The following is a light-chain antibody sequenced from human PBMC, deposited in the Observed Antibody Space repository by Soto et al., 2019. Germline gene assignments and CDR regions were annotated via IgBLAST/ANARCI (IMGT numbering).Light chain of an antibody. CDR1: SSNIGAGYD. J-gene: IGLJ2*01. V-gene: IGLV1-40*01. CDR3: QSYDSSLSGPS. CDR2: GNS. Sequence: QPVLTQPPSVSGAPGQRVTISCTGSSSNIGAGYDVHWYHQLPGTAPKLLIYGNSNRPSGVPDRFSGSKSGTSASLAITGLQAEDEADYYCQSYDSSLSGPSFGGGTKLTVL.